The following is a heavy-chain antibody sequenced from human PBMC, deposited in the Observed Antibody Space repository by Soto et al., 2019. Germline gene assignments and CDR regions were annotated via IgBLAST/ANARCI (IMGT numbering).Heavy chain of an antibody. CDR2: FDPEDGET. Sequence: QVQLVQSGTEVKKPGASVRVSCKVSGNTLVDLSMHWVRQAPGKGLEWMGGFDPEDGETIYAQNSQGRLSMADDTSADAAYMELSSLTSEDTAVYYCATIRGVRAEMAAFEHWGQGTLVSVS. CDR1: GNTLVDLS. V-gene: IGHV1-24*01. J-gene: IGHJ4*02. CDR3: ATIRGVRAEMAAFEH. D-gene: IGHD1-26*01.